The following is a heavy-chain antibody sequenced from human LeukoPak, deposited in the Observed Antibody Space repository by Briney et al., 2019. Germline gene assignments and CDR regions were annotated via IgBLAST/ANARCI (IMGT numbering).Heavy chain of an antibody. V-gene: IGHV3-30*02. D-gene: IGHD3-3*01. CDR2: IRYDGSNK. J-gene: IGHJ5*02. Sequence: PGGSLRLSCAASGFTFSSYGMHWVRQAPGKGLEWVAFIRYDGSNKYYADSVKGRFTISRDNSKNTLYLQMNSLRAEDTAVYYCAKDPSPVTYYDFWSGYLNWFDHWGQGTLVTVSS. CDR3: AKDPSPVTYYDFWSGYLNWFDH. CDR1: GFTFSSYG.